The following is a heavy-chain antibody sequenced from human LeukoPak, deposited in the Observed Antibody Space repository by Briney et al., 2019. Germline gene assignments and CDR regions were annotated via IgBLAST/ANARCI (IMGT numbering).Heavy chain of an antibody. CDR3: AGRRDGFDI. V-gene: IGHV3-23*01. Sequence: GGSLRLSCAASGFTFSSYAMNWVRQAPGKGLEWVSSLSDSGANTYYADSVKGRFTISRDNSKNTLHLQMNSLRAEDTALYYCAGRRDGFDIWGQGTMVTASS. J-gene: IGHJ3*02. CDR1: GFTFSSYA. CDR2: LSDSGANT.